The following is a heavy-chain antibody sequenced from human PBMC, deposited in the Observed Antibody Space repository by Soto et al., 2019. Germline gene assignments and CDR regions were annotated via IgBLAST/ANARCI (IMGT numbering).Heavy chain of an antibody. Sequence: HEHLVQSGAEVKRPGASLKVSCKASGYSFTGYYIHWVRQAPGQGLAWIGWINPDGGATNYAQNFQGRVTLTSDTSISTASMDLPSLTSDDTAVYYCARGDYGTGGYPFPYFDYWGQGTLVIVSS. D-gene: IGHD2-8*02. CDR2: INPDGGAT. J-gene: IGHJ4*02. CDR1: GYSFTGYY. CDR3: ARGDYGTGGYPFPYFDY. V-gene: IGHV1-2*02.